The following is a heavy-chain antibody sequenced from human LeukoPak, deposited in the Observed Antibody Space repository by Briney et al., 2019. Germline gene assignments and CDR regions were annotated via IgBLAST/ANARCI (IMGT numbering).Heavy chain of an antibody. J-gene: IGHJ5*02. CDR1: GFTFSSYG. CDR3: AKGPTPLSSRGWIDP. D-gene: IGHD6-13*01. CDR2: IPYDGLNR. Sequence: PGGSLRLSCAASGFTFSSYGIRWVRQAPGKGLEWVTFIPYDGLNRIYADSVEGRFTVSRDNSKNTVYLQMNSLRSEDTAVYYCAKGPTPLSSRGWIDPWGQGTLVTVSS. V-gene: IGHV3-30*02.